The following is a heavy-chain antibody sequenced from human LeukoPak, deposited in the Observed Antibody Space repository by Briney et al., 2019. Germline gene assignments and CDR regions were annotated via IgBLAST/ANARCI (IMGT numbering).Heavy chain of an antibody. CDR2: INHGGST. J-gene: IGHJ2*01. CDR1: GGSFSGYY. D-gene: IGHD4-17*01. V-gene: IGHV4-34*01. Sequence: SETLPLTCAVSGGSFSGYYWSWIRQPPGKGLEWIGEINHGGSTNYNPSLKSRVTISVDTSKNQFSLKLSSVTAADTAVFYCARGYYGDYGYFDLWGRGTLVTVSS. CDR3: ARGYYGDYGYFDL.